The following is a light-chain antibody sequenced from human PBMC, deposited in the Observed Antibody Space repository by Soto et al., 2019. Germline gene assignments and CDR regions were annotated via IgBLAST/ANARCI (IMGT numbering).Light chain of an antibody. CDR3: QQFDNLPFT. V-gene: IGKV1-33*01. CDR1: HDINNY. CDR2: DSS. J-gene: IGKJ5*01. Sequence: DIQMTQSPSSLSASVGDRVTIICQASHDINNYLNWYQQKPGKAPKLLIYDSSNLEIGVPSRFTGSVYWTRFSFIISSLQPEDIATYYCQQFDNLPFTCGQGTRLEIK.